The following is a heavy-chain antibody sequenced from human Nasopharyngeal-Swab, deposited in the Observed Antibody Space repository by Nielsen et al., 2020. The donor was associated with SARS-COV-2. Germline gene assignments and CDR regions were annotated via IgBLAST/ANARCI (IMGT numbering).Heavy chain of an antibody. CDR2: ISYDGSNK. J-gene: IGHJ4*02. Sequence: GGSLRLSCAASGFTFSSYGMHWVRQAPGKGLEWVAVISYDGSNKYYADSVKSRFTISRDNSKNTLYLQMNSLRAEDTAVYYCAKRAVQWELPISYFDYWGQGTLVTVSS. D-gene: IGHD1-26*01. CDR3: AKRAVQWELPISYFDY. V-gene: IGHV3-30*18. CDR1: GFTFSSYG.